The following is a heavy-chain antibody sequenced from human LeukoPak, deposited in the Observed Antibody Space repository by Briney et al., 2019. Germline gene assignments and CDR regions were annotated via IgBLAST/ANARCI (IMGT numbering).Heavy chain of an antibody. V-gene: IGHV4-59*11. Sequence: SETLSLTCTVSGGSITSHYYSWIRQPPGKGLEWIGYMYYSGITNYNPSLKTRVTLSVDTSKNQFSLKLGSVTAADTAVYYCARDVITAGYYMDVWGKGTTVTVSS. CDR2: MYYSGIT. J-gene: IGHJ6*03. D-gene: IGHD3-16*02. CDR3: ARDVITAGYYMDV. CDR1: GGSITSHY.